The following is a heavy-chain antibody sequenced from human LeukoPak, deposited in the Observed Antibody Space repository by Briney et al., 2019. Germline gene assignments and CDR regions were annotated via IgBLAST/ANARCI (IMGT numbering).Heavy chain of an antibody. Sequence: SETLSLTCPVYGGSFSGYYCNWIRQPPGKGLEGIGEINHSGSTNCNPSLKSRVTISVDTSKNEFSLKKSSVTAADTAVYYCAREDPAYYYDSSGYYEHAEYFQHWGQGTLVTVSS. D-gene: IGHD3-22*01. CDR2: INHSGST. CDR1: GGSFSGYY. V-gene: IGHV4-34*01. J-gene: IGHJ1*01. CDR3: AREDPAYYYDSSGYYEHAEYFQH.